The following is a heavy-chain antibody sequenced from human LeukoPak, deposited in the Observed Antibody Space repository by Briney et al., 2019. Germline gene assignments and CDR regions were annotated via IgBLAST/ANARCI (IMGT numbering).Heavy chain of an antibody. V-gene: IGHV3-48*02. D-gene: IGHD7-27*01. J-gene: IGHJ3*01. CDR1: AFTFSDYS. CDR2: IDTSSSTM. Sequence: GGSLRLSCAATAFTFSDYSMNWVRQAPGKGLEWISYIDTSSSTMYYADSVMGRFTISRDNAKESLYLQMNSLRDEDTAVYYCAREDDSWGPNNLDLWGQGTMVTVSS. CDR3: AREDDSWGPNNLDL.